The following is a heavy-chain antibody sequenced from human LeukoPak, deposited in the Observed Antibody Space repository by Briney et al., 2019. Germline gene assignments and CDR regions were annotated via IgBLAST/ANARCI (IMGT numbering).Heavy chain of an antibody. Sequence: ASVKVSCKASGYTFTGYYMHWVRQAPGQGLEWMGWTNPNSGGTNYAQKFQGRVTMTRDTSISTAYMELSRLRSDDTAVYYCAREGYSSGQPPVNWFDPWGQGTLVTVSS. CDR2: TNPNSGGT. CDR3: AREGYSSGQPPVNWFDP. CDR1: GYTFTGYY. J-gene: IGHJ5*02. D-gene: IGHD6-19*01. V-gene: IGHV1-2*02.